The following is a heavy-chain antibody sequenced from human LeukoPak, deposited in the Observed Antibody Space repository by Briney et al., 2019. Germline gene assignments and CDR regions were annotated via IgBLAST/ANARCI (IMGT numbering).Heavy chain of an antibody. V-gene: IGHV3-30*04. CDR2: ISYDGSNK. CDR1: GFTFSSYA. Sequence: GGSLRLSCAASGFTFSSYAMHWVRQAPGKGLEWVAVISYDGSNKYYADSVKGRFTISRDNSKNTLYLQMNSLRAEDTAVYYCAKDSVLTGYSSGWYSENWFDPWGQGTLVTVSS. J-gene: IGHJ5*02. D-gene: IGHD6-19*01. CDR3: AKDSVLTGYSSGWYSENWFDP.